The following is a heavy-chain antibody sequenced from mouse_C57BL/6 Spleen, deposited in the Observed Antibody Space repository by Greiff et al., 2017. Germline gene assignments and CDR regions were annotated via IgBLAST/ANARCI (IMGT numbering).Heavy chain of an antibody. CDR3: ARGIVTTLGFDY. V-gene: IGHV1-50*01. D-gene: IGHD2-5*01. J-gene: IGHJ2*01. Sequence: QVQLQQPGAELVKPGASVKLSCKASGYTFTSYWMQWVNQRPGQGLEWIGEIDPSDSYTNYNQKFKGKATLTVDTSSRNAYMQHSSLTSEDSAVYYCARGIVTTLGFDYWGQGTTLTVSS. CDR2: IDPSDSYT. CDR1: GYTFTSYW.